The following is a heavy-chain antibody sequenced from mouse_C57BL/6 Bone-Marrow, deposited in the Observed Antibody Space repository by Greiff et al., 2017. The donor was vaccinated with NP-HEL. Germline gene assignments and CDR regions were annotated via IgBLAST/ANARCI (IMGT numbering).Heavy chain of an antibody. CDR3: ARDWTTPFAY. J-gene: IGHJ3*01. CDR1: GYTFTSYW. Sequence: QVQLQQSGAELVKPGASVKLSCKASGYTFTSYWMHWVKQRPGQGLEWIGMIHPNSGSTNYNEKFKSKATLTVDKSSSTAYMQLSSLTSEDSAVYYCARDWTTPFAYWGQGTLVTVSA. CDR2: IHPNSGST. V-gene: IGHV1-64*01. D-gene: IGHD1-1*01.